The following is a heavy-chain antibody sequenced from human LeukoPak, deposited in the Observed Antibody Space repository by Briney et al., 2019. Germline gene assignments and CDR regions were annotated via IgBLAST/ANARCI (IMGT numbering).Heavy chain of an antibody. Sequence: ASVKVSCKVSGYTLTELSMHRVRQAPGKGLEWMGGFDPEDGETIYAQKFQGRVAMTEDTSTDTAYMELSNLRSEDTAVYYCATDRYGPPFDIWGQGTMVTVSS. CDR3: ATDRYGPPFDI. CDR1: GYTLTELS. D-gene: IGHD4-17*01. V-gene: IGHV1-24*01. J-gene: IGHJ3*02. CDR2: FDPEDGET.